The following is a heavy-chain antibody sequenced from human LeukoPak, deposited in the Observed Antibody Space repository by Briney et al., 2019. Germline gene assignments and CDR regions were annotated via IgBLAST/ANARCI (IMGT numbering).Heavy chain of an antibody. V-gene: IGHV4-34*01. D-gene: IGHD2-15*01. Sequence: SETLSLTCAVYGGSLSGYYWSWIRQPPGKGLEWIGSIYYSGSTYYNPSLKSRVTISVDTSKNQFSLKLSSVTAADTAVYYCARVGTGYCSGGSCYSQTVDVWGKGTTVTVSS. CDR2: IYYSGST. J-gene: IGHJ6*04. CDR3: ARVGTGYCSGGSCYSQTVDV. CDR1: GGSLSGYY.